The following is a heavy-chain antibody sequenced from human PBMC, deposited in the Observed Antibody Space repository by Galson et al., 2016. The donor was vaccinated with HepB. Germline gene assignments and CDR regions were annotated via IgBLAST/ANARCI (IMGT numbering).Heavy chain of an antibody. J-gene: IGHJ4*02. CDR3: AIQGDYYDSSGYFDS. Sequence: SETLSLTCTVSGGSISSYYWAWIRQPPGKGLEWIGTIYYVETTYYNPSLKSRVTISVDTSRNQLSLTLSSVTAAATAVYSCAIQGDYYDSSGYFDSWGRGTLVTVSS. CDR1: GGSISSYY. CDR2: IYYVETT. V-gene: IGHV4-39*01. D-gene: IGHD3-22*01.